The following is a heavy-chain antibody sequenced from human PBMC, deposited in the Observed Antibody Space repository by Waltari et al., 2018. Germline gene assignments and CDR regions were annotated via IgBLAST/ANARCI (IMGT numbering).Heavy chain of an antibody. CDR1: GFPFNTYA. CDR3: AKDGYSSSWYDIDY. CDR2: ISVSGGET. V-gene: IGHV3-23*01. Sequence: EVQLLESGGGLVQPGGSLRLSCAASGFPFNTYAMSWVRTAPEKGLEWVSSISVSGGETYYADSVKGRFAISRDNSKNTLYLQMNSLRAEDSALYYCAKDGYSSSWYDIDYWGQGTLVTVSS. J-gene: IGHJ4*02. D-gene: IGHD6-13*01.